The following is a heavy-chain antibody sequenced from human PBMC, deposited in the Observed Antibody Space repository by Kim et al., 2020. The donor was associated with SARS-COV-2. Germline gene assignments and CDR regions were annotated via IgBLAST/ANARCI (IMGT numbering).Heavy chain of an antibody. D-gene: IGHD6-13*01. CDR3: AKDFGSSSWYGNWFDP. CDR1: GFTFDDYA. Sequence: GGSLRLSCAASGFTFDDYAMHWVRQAPGKGLEWVSGISWNSGSIGYADSVKGRFTISRDNAKNTLYLQMNSLRAEDTALYYCAKDFGSSSWYGNWFDPWGQGTLVTVSS. CDR2: ISWNSGSI. J-gene: IGHJ5*02. V-gene: IGHV3-9*01.